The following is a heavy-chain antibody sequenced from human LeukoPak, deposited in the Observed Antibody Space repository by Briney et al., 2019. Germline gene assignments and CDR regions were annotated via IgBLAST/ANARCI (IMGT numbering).Heavy chain of an antibody. CDR3: TRTPDGPDY. Sequence: GGSMRLSCAASGFTFSSYWMSWVRQAPGKGLEWVANIKQDGSEKYYLDSVKGRFTISRDNAKNSLFLQMNSLRDEDTAVYYCTRTPDGPDYWGQGTLVTVSS. CDR2: IKQDGSEK. V-gene: IGHV3-7*03. CDR1: GFTFSSYW. D-gene: IGHD5-24*01. J-gene: IGHJ4*02.